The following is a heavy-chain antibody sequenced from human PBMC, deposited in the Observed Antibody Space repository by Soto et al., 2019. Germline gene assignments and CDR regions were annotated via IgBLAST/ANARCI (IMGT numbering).Heavy chain of an antibody. Sequence: GGSLRLSCAASGFTFSSYAMSWVRQAPGKGLEWVSAISGSGGSTYYAASVKGRFTISRDNSKNTLYLQMTGLRAEDTAVYYCAKVQGYDFWSGSDYWGQGTLVTVSS. CDR3: AKVQGYDFWSGSDY. D-gene: IGHD3-3*01. J-gene: IGHJ4*02. CDR1: GFTFSSYA. CDR2: ISGSGGST. V-gene: IGHV3-23*01.